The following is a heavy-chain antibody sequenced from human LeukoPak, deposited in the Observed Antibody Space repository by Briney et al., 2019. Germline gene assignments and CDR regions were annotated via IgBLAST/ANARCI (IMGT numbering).Heavy chain of an antibody. CDR3: ATESGWLFDY. Sequence: NPGGSLRLSCAAAGFTFSDRYMSWIRQAPGKGMEWVAYISPNGQNIHYADSVKGRSTISRDNAKNSLFLQVNSLRAEDTAVYYCATESGWLFDYWGQGTLVTVSS. CDR1: GFTFSDRY. CDR2: ISPNGQNI. V-gene: IGHV3-11*04. D-gene: IGHD5-12*01. J-gene: IGHJ4*02.